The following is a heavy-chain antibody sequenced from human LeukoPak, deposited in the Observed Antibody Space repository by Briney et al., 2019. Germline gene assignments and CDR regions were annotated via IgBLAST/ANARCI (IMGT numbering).Heavy chain of an antibody. J-gene: IGHJ3*02. CDR1: GGTFSNYV. CDR3: ARDSHEYSSSWTAFDI. V-gene: IGHV1-69*05. Sequence: SVKVSCKASGGTFSNYVISWVRQAPGQGLEWMGGIIPIFGTANYAQKVQGRVTLTTDESTSTAYMELRSLRSEDTAVYYCARDSHEYSSSWTAFDIWGQGTMVTVSS. CDR2: IIPIFGTA. D-gene: IGHD6-6*01.